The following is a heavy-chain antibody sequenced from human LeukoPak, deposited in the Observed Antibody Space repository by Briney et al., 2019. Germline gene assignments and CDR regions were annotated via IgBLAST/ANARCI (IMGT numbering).Heavy chain of an antibody. CDR2: VYPGDSDT. Sequence: GESLKISCKGTEYHFGSYWIGWVRQMPGKGLEWRGIVYPGDSDTRYSPSFQGQVTISADKSISTAYLQWSSLKASDTAMYYCARIGYDSSGYHYGMGVWGQWTTVTVSS. J-gene: IGHJ6*02. CDR1: EYHFGSYW. D-gene: IGHD3-22*01. CDR3: ARIGYDSSGYHYGMGV. V-gene: IGHV5-51*01.